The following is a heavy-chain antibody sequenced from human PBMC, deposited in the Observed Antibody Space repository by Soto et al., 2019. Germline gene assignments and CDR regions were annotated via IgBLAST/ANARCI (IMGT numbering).Heavy chain of an antibody. CDR1: GYTCTDFA. J-gene: IGHJ4*02. CDR2: INVGNGNT. CDR3: AREGAHYAPFDL. Sequence: QAQLVQSGAEAKQPGASVRVSCKASGYTCTDFALHWVRQAPGQGLEWMGWINVGNGNTGYSRKFQGRVTKYRDMSATTAYIEVTSLTAEDTAIYYCAREGAHYAPFDLWGQGTLVTVSS. D-gene: IGHD3-16*01. V-gene: IGHV1-3*01.